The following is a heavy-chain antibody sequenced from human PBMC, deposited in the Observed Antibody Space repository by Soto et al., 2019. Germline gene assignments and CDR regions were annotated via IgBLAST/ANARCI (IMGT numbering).Heavy chain of an antibody. Sequence: QVQLVESGGGVVQPGRSLRLSCAASGFTFNSYGMHWVRQGPGNGLEWVAFISYDSTKTYYADSVKGRFTISRDNSNSALYVQMNSLTGDDTAFYYCARTRSAWSDFHYYSLDVWGQGTTVTVSS. CDR2: ISYDSTKT. V-gene: IGHV3-30*03. J-gene: IGHJ6*02. CDR3: ARTRSAWSDFHYYSLDV. CDR1: GFTFNSYG. D-gene: IGHD1-26*01.